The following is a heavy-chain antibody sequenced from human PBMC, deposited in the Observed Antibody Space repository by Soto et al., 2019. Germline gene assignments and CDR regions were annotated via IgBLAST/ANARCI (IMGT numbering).Heavy chain of an antibody. CDR1: GYPLTSYD. D-gene: IGHD1-26*01. V-gene: IGHV1-18*04. J-gene: IGHJ3*02. CDR3: ARESGREPMGI. Sequence: GASVKVSCKASGYPLTSYDISWERQPPGQGLDWMGWMSASNGNTNYAQKLQGRVTMITETSSSTAYIELRSLRSDHTAVFYCARESGREPMGIWAQGAMVTVSS. CDR2: MSASNGNT.